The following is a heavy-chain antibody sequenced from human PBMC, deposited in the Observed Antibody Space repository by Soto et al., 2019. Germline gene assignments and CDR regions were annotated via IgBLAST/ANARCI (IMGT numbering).Heavy chain of an antibody. J-gene: IGHJ4*02. V-gene: IGHV3-30*18. CDR1: GFTFSSYG. CDR2: ISYDGSNK. CDR3: AKYAILRIAAAGPRLPGYFDY. D-gene: IGHD6-13*01. Sequence: GGSLRLSCAASGFTFSSYGMHWVRQAPGKGLEWVAVISYDGSNKYYADSVKGRFTISRDNSKNTLYLQMNSLRAEDTAVYYCAKYAILRIAAAGPRLPGYFDYWGQGTLVTVSS.